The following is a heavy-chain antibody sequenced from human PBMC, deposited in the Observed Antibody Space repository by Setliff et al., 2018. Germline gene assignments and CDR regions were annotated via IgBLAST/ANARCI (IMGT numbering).Heavy chain of an antibody. D-gene: IGHD7-27*01. V-gene: IGHV3-74*01. CDR1: GFTFSKYW. Sequence: GGSLRLSCGASGFTFSKYWMYWVRQVPGKGLVWVSRIDGDGTITDYADSVKGRFTISRDNAKSTLYLQMNSLRGEDTAVYFCASIDWGENFYNMDVWGKGTTVTVSS. CDR2: IDGDGTIT. CDR3: ASIDWGENFYNMDV. J-gene: IGHJ6*03.